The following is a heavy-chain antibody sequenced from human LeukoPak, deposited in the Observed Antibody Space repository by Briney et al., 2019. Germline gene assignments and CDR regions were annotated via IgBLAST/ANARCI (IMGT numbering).Heavy chain of an antibody. CDR3: ARDRYGYSGYDGGSPAFDI. CDR1: RYSFISYD. Sequence: ASVKVSCKASRYSFISYDISWVRQATGQGLEWMGRIIQIFGTANYAQKFQGRVTITADESTSTAYMELSSLRSEDTAVYYCARDRYGYSGYDGGSPAFDIWGQGTMVTLSS. D-gene: IGHD5-12*01. V-gene: IGHV1-69*13. CDR2: IIQIFGTA. J-gene: IGHJ3*02.